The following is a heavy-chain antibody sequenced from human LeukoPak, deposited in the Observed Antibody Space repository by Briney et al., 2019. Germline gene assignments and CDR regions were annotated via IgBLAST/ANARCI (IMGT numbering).Heavy chain of an antibody. D-gene: IGHD6-19*01. Sequence: ASVKVSCKTSGYAFTSYGISWVRQAPGQGLEWMGWISVYNGNTNYAQKLQGRVTMTTDTSTSTAYMELGSLRSDDTAVYYCVRGAVAGTNLFDCWGQGTLVTVSS. V-gene: IGHV1-18*01. CDR2: ISVYNGNT. CDR3: VRGAVAGTNLFDC. J-gene: IGHJ4*02. CDR1: GYAFTSYG.